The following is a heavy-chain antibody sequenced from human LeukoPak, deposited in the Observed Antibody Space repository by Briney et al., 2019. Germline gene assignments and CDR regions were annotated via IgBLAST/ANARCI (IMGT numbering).Heavy chain of an antibody. Sequence: PGGSLRLSCGASGFTFSSYAMSWVRQAPGKGLEWVSAIGSGTYYADSVKGRFTISRDNSKNTLYLQMNSLRAEDTAGYYCARGSTVFGVGKFDYWGQGTLVTVSS. CDR1: GFTFSSYA. CDR3: ARGSTVFGVGKFDY. V-gene: IGHV3-23*01. J-gene: IGHJ4*02. CDR2: IGSGT. D-gene: IGHD3-3*01.